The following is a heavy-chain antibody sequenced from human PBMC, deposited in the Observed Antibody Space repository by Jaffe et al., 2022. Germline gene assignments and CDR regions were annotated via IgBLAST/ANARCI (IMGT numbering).Heavy chain of an antibody. V-gene: IGHV4-61*01. J-gene: IGHJ4*02. CDR3: ARVYEQLGYYFDY. Sequence: QVQLQESGPGLVKPSETLSLTCTVSGGSVSSGSYYWSWIRQPPGKGLEWIGYIYYSGSTNYNPSLKSRVTISVDTSKNQFSLKLSSVTAADTAVYYCARVYEQLGYYFDYWGQGTLVTVSS. CDR1: GGSVSSGSYY. CDR2: IYYSGST. D-gene: IGHD6-13*01.